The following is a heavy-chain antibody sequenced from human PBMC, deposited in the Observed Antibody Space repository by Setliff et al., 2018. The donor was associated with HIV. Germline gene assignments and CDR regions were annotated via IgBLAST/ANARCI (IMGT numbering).Heavy chain of an antibody. Sequence: GESLKISCKASGYSFSDYWIGWVRQMPGKGLEWMGVTYPGDSTTRYSPSLEGHVTISADRSINTAFLQWSSLEASDTAMYYCIRRRRAPGAADLESYWGQGTLVTVSS. CDR2: TYPGDSTT. CDR1: GYSFSDYW. D-gene: IGHD7-27*01. V-gene: IGHV5-51*01. J-gene: IGHJ4*02. CDR3: IRRRRAPGAADLESY.